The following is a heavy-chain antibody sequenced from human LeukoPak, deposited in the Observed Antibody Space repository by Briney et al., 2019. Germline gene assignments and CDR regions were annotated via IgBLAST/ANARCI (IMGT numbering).Heavy chain of an antibody. CDR1: GGSISSGGYS. V-gene: IGHV4-30-4*07. CDR3: ARVHWNDPSAFDY. Sequence: SETLSLTCAVSGGSISSGGYSWSWIRQPPGKGLEWIGYIYYSGSTYYNPSLKSRVTISLDTSKNQFSLKLSSVTAADTAVYYCARVHWNDPSAFDYWGQGTLVTVSS. D-gene: IGHD1-1*01. CDR2: IYYSGST. J-gene: IGHJ4*02.